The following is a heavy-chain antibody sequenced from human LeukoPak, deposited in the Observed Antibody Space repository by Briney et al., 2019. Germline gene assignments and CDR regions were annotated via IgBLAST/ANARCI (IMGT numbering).Heavy chain of an antibody. CDR2: IYYSGST. CDR1: GGSITSSSHY. D-gene: IGHD2-15*01. J-gene: IGHJ2*01. CDR3: ASHVAYCSGIRCYSAWYFDL. Sequence: ASETLSLTCTVSGGSITSSSHYWGWIRQPPEKGLEWIGSIYYSGSTYYNPSLKSRVTISIDTSKNQFSLKLNSVTAADTAIFYCASHVAYCSGIRCYSAWYFDLWGRGTLVSVCS. V-gene: IGHV4-39*01.